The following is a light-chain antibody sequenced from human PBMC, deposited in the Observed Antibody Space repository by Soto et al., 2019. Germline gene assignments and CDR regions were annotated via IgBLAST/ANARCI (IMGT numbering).Light chain of an antibody. J-gene: IGKJ2*01. CDR1: QTITNNY. CDR2: GAS. Sequence: EIVLTQSPDTLSLSPGESATLSCRASQTITNNYLAWFRQKPGQAPRLLIYGASSGATGIPDRFSGSGSGTDFTLTISGLEPEDFAVYYCQQYGSLPYTFGQGTKLEIK. CDR3: QQYGSLPYT. V-gene: IGKV3-20*01.